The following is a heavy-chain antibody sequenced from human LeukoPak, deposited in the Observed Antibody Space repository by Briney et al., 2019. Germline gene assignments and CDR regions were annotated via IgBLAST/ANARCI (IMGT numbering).Heavy chain of an antibody. J-gene: IGHJ4*02. CDR1: GFSFYNHS. D-gene: IGHD4/OR15-4a*01. CDR2: ISGSGDST. V-gene: IGHV3-23*01. Sequence: WGGLRLSCGAPGFSFYNHSLSWGRPVPAKGLEWGSTISGSGDSTYYADSVKGRFTISRDNSKSTVYLQMNSLRAEDTAVYYCAKDLLSGSMTATIFDYWGQGTLVTVSS. CDR3: AKDLLSGSMTATIFDY.